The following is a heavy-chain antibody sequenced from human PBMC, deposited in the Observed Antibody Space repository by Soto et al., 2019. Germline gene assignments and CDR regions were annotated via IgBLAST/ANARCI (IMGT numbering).Heavy chain of an antibody. CDR1: GYTFTGHY. CDR2: LKPDNGGT. V-gene: IGHV1-2*02. CDR3: ARDLCPLGSGSPCPTFGMDL. J-gene: IGHJ6*02. D-gene: IGHD3-10*01. Sequence: ASVKVSCKASGYTFTGHYMHWIRQVSGRRLEFLGWLKPDNGGTYYAPKFQGRVTFTRDTSTTTAYMEMSGLHSDDTAVYFSARDLCPLGSGSPCPTFGMDLWGQGTTVTVSS.